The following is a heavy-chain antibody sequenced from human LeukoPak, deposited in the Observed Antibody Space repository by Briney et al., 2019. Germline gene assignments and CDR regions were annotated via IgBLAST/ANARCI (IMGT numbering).Heavy chain of an antibody. D-gene: IGHD3-22*01. V-gene: IGHV4-34*01. CDR3: ARGPITMIVVN. Sequence: TSETLSLTCAVYGGSFSGYYWSWIRQPPGKGLEWIGETNHSGSTNYNPSLKSRVTISVDTSKNQFSLKLSSVTAADTAVYYCARGPITMIVVNWGQGTLVTVSS. J-gene: IGHJ4*02. CDR2: TNHSGST. CDR1: GGSFSGYY.